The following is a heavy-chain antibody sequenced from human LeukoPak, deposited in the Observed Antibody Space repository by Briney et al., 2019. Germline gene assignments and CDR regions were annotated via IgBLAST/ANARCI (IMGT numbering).Heavy chain of an antibody. CDR3: ARRRHNDAFDI. CDR1: GGSISSYH. CDR2: IYYSGST. J-gene: IGHJ3*02. V-gene: IGHV4-59*01. Sequence: PSETLSLTCTVSGGSISSYHWSWIRQPPGKGLEWIGYIYYSGSTNYNPSLKSRVTISVDTSKNQFSLKLSSVTAADTAVYYCARRRHNDAFDIWGQGTMVTVSS.